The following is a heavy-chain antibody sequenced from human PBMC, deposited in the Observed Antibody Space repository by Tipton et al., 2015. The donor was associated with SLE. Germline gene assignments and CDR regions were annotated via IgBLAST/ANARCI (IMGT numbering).Heavy chain of an antibody. CDR1: GFTFSNAW. CDR3: TTDYGSGSPRKFDP. V-gene: IGHV3-15*01. CDR2: IKSKTDGGTT. J-gene: IGHJ5*02. D-gene: IGHD3-10*01. Sequence: GSLRLSCAASGFTFSNAWMSWVRQAPGKGLEWVGRIKSKTDGGTTDYAAPVKGRFTISRDDSKNTLYLQMNSLKTEDTAVYYCTTDYGSGSPRKFDPWGQGTLVTVSS.